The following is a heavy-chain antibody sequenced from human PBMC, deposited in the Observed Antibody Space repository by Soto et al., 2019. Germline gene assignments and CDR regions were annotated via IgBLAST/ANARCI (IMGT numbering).Heavy chain of an antibody. CDR3: AYMARYYDFWSGYYYYMDV. V-gene: IGHV2-5*02. CDR2: IYWADDK. Sequence: QITLKESGPTLVKPTQTLTLTSTFSGFSPSTTGVGVGWIRQPPGKALEWLALIYWADDKRYTPSLKSRLTITKDTSKNKVVLTMTNMDPVDTATYYCAYMARYYDFWSGYYYYMDVWGKGTTVTVSS. CDR1: GFSPSTTGVG. J-gene: IGHJ6*03. D-gene: IGHD3-3*01.